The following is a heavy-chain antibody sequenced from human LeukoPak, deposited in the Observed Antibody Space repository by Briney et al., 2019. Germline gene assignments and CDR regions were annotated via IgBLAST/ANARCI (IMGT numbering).Heavy chain of an antibody. D-gene: IGHD6-19*01. CDR1: GFTLKNAW. CDR2: IRSKTDGGTI. Sequence: GGTLRLSRVASGFTLKNAWMSWVRQAPGKGLEWVGRIRSKTDGGTIDYAARVKGRFSISRDDSKNTLYLQMNSLKTEDTAVYYCTTGTEQQWLSLDHWGQGTLVTVSS. CDR3: TTGTEQQWLSLDH. V-gene: IGHV3-15*01. J-gene: IGHJ5*02.